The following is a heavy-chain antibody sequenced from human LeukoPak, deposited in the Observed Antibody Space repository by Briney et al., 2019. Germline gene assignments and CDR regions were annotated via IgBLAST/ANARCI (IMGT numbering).Heavy chain of an antibody. J-gene: IGHJ2*01. Sequence: PGRSLRLSCAASGFTFDDYAMHWVRQATGKGLEWVSAIGTAGDTYYPGSVKGRFTISRENAKNSLYLQMNSLRAGDTAVYYCARVRKYRGYYSWYFDLWGRGTLVTVSS. CDR2: IGTAGDT. CDR3: ARVRKYRGYYSWYFDL. V-gene: IGHV3-13*01. D-gene: IGHD5-12*01. CDR1: GFTFDDYA.